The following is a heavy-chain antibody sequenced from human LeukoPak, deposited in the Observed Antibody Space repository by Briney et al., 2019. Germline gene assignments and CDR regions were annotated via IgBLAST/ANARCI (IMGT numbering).Heavy chain of an antibody. CDR3: ARGYSSGWYYY. Sequence: SETLSLTCAVYGGSFSGYYWSWIRQPPGKGLEWIGEINHSGSTNYNPSLKSRVTISVDTSKNQFSLKLSSVTAADTAVYYCARGYSSGWYYYWGQGTLVTVSS. V-gene: IGHV4-34*01. CDR2: INHSGST. D-gene: IGHD6-19*01. CDR1: GGSFSGYY. J-gene: IGHJ4*02.